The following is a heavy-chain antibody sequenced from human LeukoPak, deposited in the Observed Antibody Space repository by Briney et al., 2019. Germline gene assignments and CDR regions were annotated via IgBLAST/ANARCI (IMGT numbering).Heavy chain of an antibody. CDR3: AKASQYNILTGFIVGAMDDFDY. D-gene: IGHD3-9*01. J-gene: IGHJ4*02. CDR2: IRYDGRNK. CDR1: GFTFSSYG. V-gene: IGHV3-30*02. Sequence: PGGSLRLSCAASGFTFSSYGMHWVRQAPGKGLEWVAFIRYDGRNKYYADSVKGRSTISRDNSKNTQYLQMNSLRAEDTAVYYCAKASQYNILTGFIVGAMDDFDYWGQGTLVTVSS.